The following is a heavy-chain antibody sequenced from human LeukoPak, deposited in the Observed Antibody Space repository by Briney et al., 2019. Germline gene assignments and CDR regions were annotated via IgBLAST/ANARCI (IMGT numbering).Heavy chain of an antibody. CDR2: IYYSGST. D-gene: IGHD6-13*01. CDR1: GGSISSSSYY. Sequence: SETLSLTCTVSGGSISSSSYYWGWIRQPPGKGLEWIGSIYYSGSTNYNPSLKSRVTISVDTSKNQFSLKLSSVTAADTAVYYCARGLYDSSSWYYYWGQGTLVTVSS. J-gene: IGHJ4*02. V-gene: IGHV4-39*07. CDR3: ARGLYDSSSWYYY.